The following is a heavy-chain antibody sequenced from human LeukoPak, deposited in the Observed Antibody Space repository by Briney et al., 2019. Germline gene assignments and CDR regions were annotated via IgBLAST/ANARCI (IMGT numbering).Heavy chain of an antibody. V-gene: IGHV4-34*01. Sequence: KPSETLSLTCAVYGGSFSGYYWSWIRQPPGKGLEWIGEINHSGSTNYNPSLKSQVTISVDTSKNQFSLKLSSVTAADTAVYYCARFRGPYGGNRFDYWGQGTLVTVSS. CDR2: INHSGST. CDR1: GGSFSGYY. D-gene: IGHD4-23*01. J-gene: IGHJ4*02. CDR3: ARFRGPYGGNRFDY.